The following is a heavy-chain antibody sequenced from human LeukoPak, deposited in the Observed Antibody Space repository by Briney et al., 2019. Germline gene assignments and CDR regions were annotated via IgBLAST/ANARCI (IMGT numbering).Heavy chain of an antibody. CDR2: ISSASGTI. CDR3: ARSTELSHPYFSYGMDV. D-gene: IGHD1-26*01. Sequence: GGSLRLSCAASGFSFRSFEMSWVRQAPGKGLECIAYISSASGTIYHADSVKGRFTISRDNANNSLYLQMNSLRAEDTAIYYCARSTELSHPYFSYGMDVWGQGTTVTVSS. CDR1: GFSFRSFE. J-gene: IGHJ6*02. V-gene: IGHV3-48*03.